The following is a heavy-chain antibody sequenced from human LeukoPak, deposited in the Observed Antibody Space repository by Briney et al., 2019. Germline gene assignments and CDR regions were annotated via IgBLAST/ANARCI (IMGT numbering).Heavy chain of an antibody. J-gene: IGHJ4*02. D-gene: IGHD3-3*01. CDR1: GFTFSSYA. CDR3: AKPFYDFWSGYSEYYFDY. Sequence: PGGSLRLSCAASGFTFSSYAMSWVRQAPGKGLEWVSAISGSGGSTYYADSVKGRFTISRDNSKNTLYLRMNSLRAEDTAVYYCAKPFYDFWSGYSEYYFDYWGQGTLVTVSS. CDR2: ISGSGGST. V-gene: IGHV3-23*01.